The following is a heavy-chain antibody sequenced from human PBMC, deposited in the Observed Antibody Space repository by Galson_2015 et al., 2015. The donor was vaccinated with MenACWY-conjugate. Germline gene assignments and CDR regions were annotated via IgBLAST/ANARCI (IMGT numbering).Heavy chain of an antibody. CDR2: ITGSGGTT. Sequence: SLRLSCAASGFTFTTYAMSWVRQAPGKGLEWVSAITGSGGTTYYAASVKGRFTISSDNSKNTLNLQMNSLRAEDTALYYCARSTLGWLRNPLYWGQGTLVTVSS. CDR1: GFTFTTYA. V-gene: IGHV3-23*01. D-gene: IGHD5-12*01. CDR3: ARSTLGWLRNPLY. J-gene: IGHJ4*02.